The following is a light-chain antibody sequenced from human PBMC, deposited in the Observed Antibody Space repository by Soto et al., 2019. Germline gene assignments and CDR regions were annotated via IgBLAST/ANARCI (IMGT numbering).Light chain of an antibody. CDR1: SSNIGIGYD. CDR3: QSYDSSLSGSVV. Sequence: QAVVTQPPSVSGAPGQRVVIPCTGGSSNIGIGYDVHWYQQLPGTAPRLLIFGTDNRPSGVPDRFSGSKSGTSASLAITGLQAEDEAHYYCQSYDSSLSGSVVFGGGTKLTVL. J-gene: IGLJ2*01. V-gene: IGLV1-40*01. CDR2: GTD.